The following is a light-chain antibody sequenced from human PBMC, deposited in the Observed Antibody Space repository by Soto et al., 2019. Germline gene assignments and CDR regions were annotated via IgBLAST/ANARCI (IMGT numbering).Light chain of an antibody. CDR1: QIVFHNSSRHHF. J-gene: IGKJ1*01. Sequence: DFVLTQSPDSLAVPLGATATINCSSTQIVFHNSSRHHFLSWYQQKPGQSPKLLIYWTSVRESGVPERFTGSGSGTEFTLTIRSLQAEDVAVYYCQQSLGDVTWTFGQGTKV. CDR3: QQSLGDVTWT. CDR2: WTS. V-gene: IGKV4-1*01.